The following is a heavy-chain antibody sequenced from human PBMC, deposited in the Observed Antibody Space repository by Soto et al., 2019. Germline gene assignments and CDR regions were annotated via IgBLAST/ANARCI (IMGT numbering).Heavy chain of an antibody. CDR2: IDTLSSTM. V-gene: IGHV3-48*01. D-gene: IGHD3-22*01. CDR3: TGGGVSSGPGS. CDR1: GFTFSSSS. J-gene: IGHJ5*02. Sequence: EVQLVESGGGLVQPGGSLRLSCAASGFTFSSSSMNWVRQAPGKGLEWVSFIDTLSSTMYYADSVRGRFTISSDNAKNSLYLQMNSLRAEDTAIYYCTGGGVSSGPGSWGQGTLVTVSS.